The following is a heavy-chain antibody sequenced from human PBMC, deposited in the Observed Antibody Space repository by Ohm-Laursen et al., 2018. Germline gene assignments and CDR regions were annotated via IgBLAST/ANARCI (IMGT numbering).Heavy chain of an antibody. CDR2: ISSSSSYI. Sequence: SLRLSCTASGFTFSSYSMNWVHQAPGKGLEWVSSISSSSSYIYYADSVKGRFTISRDNAKNSLYLQMNSLRTEDTALYYCAKDGVRDYYGSGSYLNWFDPWGQGTLVTVSS. CDR3: AKDGVRDYYGSGSYLNWFDP. J-gene: IGHJ5*02. CDR1: GFTFSSYS. V-gene: IGHV3-21*04. D-gene: IGHD3-10*01.